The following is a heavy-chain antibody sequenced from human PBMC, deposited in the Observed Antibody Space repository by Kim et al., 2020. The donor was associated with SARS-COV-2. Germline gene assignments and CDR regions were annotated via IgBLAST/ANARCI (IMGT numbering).Heavy chain of an antibody. CDR3: ARDRMGLLWFGELVDI. V-gene: IGHV1-3*01. J-gene: IGHJ3*02. Sequence: KFQGRVTLTRDTSASTAYMELSSLRSEDTAVYYCARDRMGLLWFGELVDIWGQGTMVTVSS. D-gene: IGHD3-10*01.